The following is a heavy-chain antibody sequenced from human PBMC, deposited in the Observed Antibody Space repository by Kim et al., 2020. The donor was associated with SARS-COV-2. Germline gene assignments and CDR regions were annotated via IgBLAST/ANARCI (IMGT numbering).Heavy chain of an antibody. CDR3: ARDPVVYAIPDYYFDY. D-gene: IGHD2-8*02. V-gene: IGHV3-30*07. J-gene: IGHJ4*02. Sequence: SVQDRFTISRDNSKNTLYLQMNSLRAEDTAVYYCARDPVVYAIPDYYFDYWGQGTLVTVSS.